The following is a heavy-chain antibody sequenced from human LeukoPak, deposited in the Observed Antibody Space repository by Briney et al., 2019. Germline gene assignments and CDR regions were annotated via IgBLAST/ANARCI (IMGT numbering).Heavy chain of an antibody. CDR3: ARDPESSSFDL. CDR1: GFTFSSYS. D-gene: IGHD6-13*01. V-gene: IGHV3-48*04. J-gene: IGHJ4*02. CDR2: ISSSSTI. Sequence: GGSLRLSCAASGFTFSSYSMNWVRQAPGKGLEWVSYISSSSTIYYADSLKGRCTISRDNAKKSLYLEINSLRADDTAVYYCARDPESSSFDLWGRGALVTVSS.